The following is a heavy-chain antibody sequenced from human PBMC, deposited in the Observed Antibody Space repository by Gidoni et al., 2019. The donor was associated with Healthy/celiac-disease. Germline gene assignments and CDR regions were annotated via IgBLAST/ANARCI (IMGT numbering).Heavy chain of an antibody. J-gene: IGHJ5*02. CDR2: ISYDGSNK. CDR3: AKGRHYYDSSWGNWFDP. D-gene: IGHD3-22*01. V-gene: IGHV3-30*18. Sequence: QVQLVESGGGVVQPGRSLRLSCAASGFTFSSYGMHWVRQAPGKGLEWVAVISYDGSNKYYADSVKGRFTISRDNSKNTLYLQMNSLRAEDTAVYYCAKGRHYYDSSWGNWFDPWGQGTLVTVSS. CDR1: GFTFSSYG.